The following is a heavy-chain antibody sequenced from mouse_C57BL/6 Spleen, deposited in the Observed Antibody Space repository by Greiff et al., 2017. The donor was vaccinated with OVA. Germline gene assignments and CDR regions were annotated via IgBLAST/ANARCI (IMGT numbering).Heavy chain of an antibody. V-gene: IGHV3-6*01. CDR2: ISYDGSN. CDR1: GYSITSGYY. Sequence: EVQLVESGPGLVKPSQSLSLTCSVTGYSITSGYYWNWIRQFPGNKLEWMGYISYDGSNNYNPSLKNRISITRDTSKNQFFLKLNSVTTEDTATYYCARGERYYAMDYWGQGTSVTVSS. CDR3: ARGERYYAMDY. J-gene: IGHJ4*01.